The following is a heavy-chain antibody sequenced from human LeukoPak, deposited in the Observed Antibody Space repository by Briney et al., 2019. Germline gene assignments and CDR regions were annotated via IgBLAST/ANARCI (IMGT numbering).Heavy chain of an antibody. CDR1: GFTFSSYS. Sequence: GGSLRLSCAASGFTFSSYSMNWVRQAPGKGLEWVSSISSSSSYIYYADSVKGRFTISRDNAKNSLYLQMNSLRAEDTAVYYCARDSPDPVGATRTGYFDYWGQGTLVTVSS. D-gene: IGHD1-26*01. CDR2: ISSSSSYI. V-gene: IGHV3-21*01. J-gene: IGHJ4*02. CDR3: ARDSPDPVGATRTGYFDY.